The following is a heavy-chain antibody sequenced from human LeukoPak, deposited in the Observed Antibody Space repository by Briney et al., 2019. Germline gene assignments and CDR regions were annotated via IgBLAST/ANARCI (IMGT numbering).Heavy chain of an antibody. CDR2: IRYDGSNK. V-gene: IGHV3-30*02. CDR1: GFTFSRYG. CDR3: AKVSRATMVRGVTVDY. Sequence: GGSLRLSCAASGFTFSRYGMHWVRQAPGKGLEWVAFIRYDGSNKYYADSVKGRFTISRDNSKNTLYLQMNSLRAEDTAVYYCAKVSRATMVRGVTVDYWGQGTLVTVSS. D-gene: IGHD3-10*01. J-gene: IGHJ4*02.